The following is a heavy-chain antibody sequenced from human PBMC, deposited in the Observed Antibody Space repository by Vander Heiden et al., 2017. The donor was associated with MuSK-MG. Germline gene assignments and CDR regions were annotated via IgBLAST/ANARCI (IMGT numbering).Heavy chain of an antibody. CDR2: IKQDGSEK. Sequence: EVQLVESGGGLVQPGGTLRLSCPASGFTCSSYWMSGVRQAPGKGLEWVANIKQDGSEKYYVDSVKGRFTISRDNAKNSLYLQMNSLRAEDTAVYYCARWSYCSGGSCYYYYYYMDVWGKGTTVTVSS. J-gene: IGHJ6*03. CDR1: GFTCSSYW. D-gene: IGHD2-15*01. V-gene: IGHV3-7*01. CDR3: ARWSYCSGGSCYYYYYYMDV.